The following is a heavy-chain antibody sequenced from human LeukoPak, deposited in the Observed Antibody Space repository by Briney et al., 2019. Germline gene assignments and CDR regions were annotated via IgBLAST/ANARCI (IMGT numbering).Heavy chain of an antibody. CDR1: GFTVSSNY. J-gene: IGHJ3*02. CDR3: ARLQKGGSSCYGVGAFDI. V-gene: IGHV3-53*01. D-gene: IGHD6-13*01. CDR2: IYSGGST. Sequence: GGSLRLSCAASGFTVSSNYMSWVRQAPGKGLEWVSVIYSGGSTYYADSVKGRFTISRDNSKNTLYLQMNSLRAEDTAVFYCARLQKGGSSCYGVGAFDIWGQGTMVTVSS.